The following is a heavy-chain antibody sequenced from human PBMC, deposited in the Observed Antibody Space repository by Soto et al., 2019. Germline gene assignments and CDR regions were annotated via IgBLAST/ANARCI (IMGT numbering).Heavy chain of an antibody. J-gene: IGHJ4*02. V-gene: IGHV1-18*04. CDR2: ISAHSGHA. D-gene: IGHD2-21*01. CDR1: GYTFTNYG. CDR3: ARSIRVASPGDY. Sequence: QVQLVQSGAEVKKPGSSVKVSCKTSGYTFTNYGITWVRQAPGQGLEWMGWISAHSGHANYEQKFQGRVTMTTDPSTSTAYMELRSLRSDDTAVYFCARSIRVASPGDYWGQGTLVTVSS.